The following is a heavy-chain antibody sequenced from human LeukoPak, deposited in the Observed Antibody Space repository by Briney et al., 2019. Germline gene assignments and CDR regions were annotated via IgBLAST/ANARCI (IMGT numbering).Heavy chain of an antibody. CDR1: GFTFRDHA. J-gene: IGHJ6*02. Sequence: GESLRLSCSVSGFTFRDHAMSWVRQPPAKEREWVGFIRSKAYRGTTEYAASVKGKFSISRDDSASIAYLQMNSLKTEDTAVYYCARGPIQLWIHNAMDVWGQGTTVTVSS. D-gene: IGHD5-24*01. CDR2: IRSKAYRGTT. CDR3: ARGPIQLWIHNAMDV. V-gene: IGHV3-49*04.